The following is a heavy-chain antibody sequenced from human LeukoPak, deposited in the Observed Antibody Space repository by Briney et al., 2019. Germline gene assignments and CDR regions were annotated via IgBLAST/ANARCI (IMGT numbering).Heavy chain of an antibody. J-gene: IGHJ6*02. Sequence: GGSLRLSCAASGFTFSGSAMHWVRQASGKGLEWVGRIRSKANSYATAYAASVKGRFTISRDDSKNTAYLQMNSLKTEDTAVYYCTRDQDGMGVWGQGTSVTVSS. CDR3: TRDQDGMGV. CDR2: IRSKANSYAT. V-gene: IGHV3-73*01. CDR1: GFTFSGSA.